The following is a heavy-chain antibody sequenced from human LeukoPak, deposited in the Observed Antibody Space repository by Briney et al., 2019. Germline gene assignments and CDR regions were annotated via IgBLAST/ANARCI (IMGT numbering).Heavy chain of an antibody. J-gene: IGHJ4*02. Sequence: GGSLRLSCAASGFTFSIYWMSWVRQAPGRGREGGANIKEDGSEKYYVDSVRGRFTISRDNAKNSLYLYMNSLRAEDTAVYYCATSYDILIGYFGSWGXGTLVTVSS. D-gene: IGHD3-9*01. CDR1: GFTFSIYW. CDR2: IKEDGSEK. CDR3: ATSYDILIGYFGS. V-gene: IGHV3-7*01.